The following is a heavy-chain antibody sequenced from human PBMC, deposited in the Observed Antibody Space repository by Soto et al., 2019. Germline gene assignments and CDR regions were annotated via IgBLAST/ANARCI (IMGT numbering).Heavy chain of an antibody. CDR2: INHSGST. V-gene: IGHV4-34*01. CDR1: GGSFSGHY. D-gene: IGHD4-17*01. CDR3: ARRSYYTVTTGGYYFDY. Sequence: SETLSLTCAVYGGSFSGHYWSWIRQPPGKGLEWIGEINHSGSTNYNPSLKSRVTISVDTSKNQFSLKLSSVTAADTAVYYCARRSYYTVTTGGYYFDYWGQGTLVTVSS. J-gene: IGHJ4*02.